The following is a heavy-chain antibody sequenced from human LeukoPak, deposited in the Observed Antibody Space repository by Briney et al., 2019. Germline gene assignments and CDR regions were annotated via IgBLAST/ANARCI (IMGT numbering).Heavy chain of an antibody. D-gene: IGHD3-10*01. V-gene: IGHV3-64*01. CDR3: ARGYKGYMDV. J-gene: IGHJ6*03. CDR1: GLIISGNA. Sequence: GGSLRLSCAASGLIISGNAMVWVRQAPGKGLEYVSAINSNGNSTYYANSVKGRFTLSRDNSKNTLYLEMGSLRPEDMAVYYCARGYKGYMDVWGKATTVTVSS. CDR2: INSNGNST.